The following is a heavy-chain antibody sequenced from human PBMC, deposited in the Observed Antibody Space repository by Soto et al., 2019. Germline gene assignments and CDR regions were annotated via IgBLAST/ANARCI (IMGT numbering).Heavy chain of an antibody. CDR2: IYYSGST. Sequence: PSETLSLTCTVSGGSISSGGYYWSWIRQHPWKGLEWIGYIYYSGSTYYNPSLKSRVTISVDTSKNQFSLKLSSVTAADTAVYYCARDSNWVTPGVWGQGTTVNVSS. J-gene: IGHJ6*02. D-gene: IGHD7-27*01. CDR1: GGSISSGGYY. V-gene: IGHV4-31*03. CDR3: ARDSNWVTPGV.